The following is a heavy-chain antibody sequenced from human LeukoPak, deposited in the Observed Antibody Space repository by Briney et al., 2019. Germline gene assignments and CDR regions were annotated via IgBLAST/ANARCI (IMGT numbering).Heavy chain of an antibody. V-gene: IGHV3-53*01. Sequence: GRSLRLSCAVSGLTASRNYMSWVRQAPGRGMEWVSIIFSGGSTFYADSVKGRFTSTRDNSKNTLYLQMNSLRAEDTAVYYCARGGSYLSAFDIWGQGTMVTVSS. CDR2: IFSGGST. CDR1: GLTASRNY. D-gene: IGHD1-26*01. J-gene: IGHJ3*02. CDR3: ARGGSYLSAFDI.